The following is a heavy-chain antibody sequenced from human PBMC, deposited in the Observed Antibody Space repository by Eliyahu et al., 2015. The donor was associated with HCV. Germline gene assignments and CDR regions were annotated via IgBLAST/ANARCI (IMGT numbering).Heavy chain of an antibody. Sequence: QLQLQESGPGLVKPSETLSLTCTVSGVSISSSSYYWGWIRXPPGKGLEWIGTIYYNGRTDDNPSLKSRVTISLDTSKNQFSLKLSSVTVADTAVYYCARQGVYCSGGKCYSFDFWGQGTLVTVSP. CDR1: GVSISSSSYY. V-gene: IGHV4-39*01. CDR3: ARQGVYCSGGKCYSFDF. D-gene: IGHD2-15*01. J-gene: IGHJ4*02. CDR2: IYYNGRT.